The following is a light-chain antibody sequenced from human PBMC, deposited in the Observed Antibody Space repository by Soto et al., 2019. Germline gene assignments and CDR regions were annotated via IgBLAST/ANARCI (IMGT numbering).Light chain of an antibody. CDR1: STDFENYNL. Sequence: QSALTQPASVSGSPGQSITISCTRSSTDFENYNLVSWYQHCPDKAPKLIIYEGTKRPSEISDRFSGSESDTTASLIISGLQPEDEADYYGSSYAGSRARVVFCGGTKLTVL. J-gene: IGLJ2*01. V-gene: IGLV2-23*01. CDR3: SSYAGSRARVV. CDR2: EGT.